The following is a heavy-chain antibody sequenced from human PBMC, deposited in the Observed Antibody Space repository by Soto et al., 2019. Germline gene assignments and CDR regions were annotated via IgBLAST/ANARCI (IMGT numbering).Heavy chain of an antibody. D-gene: IGHD3-3*01. V-gene: IGHV3-23*01. CDR2: ISGSGGST. CDR1: GFTFSSYA. J-gene: IGHJ2*01. CDR3: AKGGDDFWSGYGSWYFDL. Sequence: EVQLLESGGGLVQPGGSLRLSCAASGFTFSSYAMSWVRQAPGKGLEWVSAISGSGGSTYYADSVKGRFTISRDNSKNTLYLQMNSLRAEDTAVYYCAKGGDDFWSGYGSWYFDLWGRGTLVTVSS.